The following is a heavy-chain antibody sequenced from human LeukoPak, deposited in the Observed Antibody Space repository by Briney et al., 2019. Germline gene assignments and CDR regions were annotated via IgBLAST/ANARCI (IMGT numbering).Heavy chain of an antibody. CDR1: GYTFTSYD. Sequence: GASVKVPCKASGYTFTSYDINWVRQATGQGLEWMGWMNPNSGNTGYAQKFQGRVIMTRSTSISTAYMELSSLRSEDTAVYYCARVDGYNVVYWGQGTLVTVSS. CDR2: MNPNSGNT. V-gene: IGHV1-8*01. D-gene: IGHD5-24*01. J-gene: IGHJ4*02. CDR3: ARVDGYNVVY.